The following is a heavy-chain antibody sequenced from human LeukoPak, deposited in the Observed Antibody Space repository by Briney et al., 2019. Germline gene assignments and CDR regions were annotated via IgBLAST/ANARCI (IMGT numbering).Heavy chain of an antibody. CDR3: ARDLADYDYVWGSYREGYYFDY. J-gene: IGHJ4*02. D-gene: IGHD3-16*02. Sequence: GGSLRLSCAASGFTFSCCWMSWVRQAPGKGLEWVANIKQDGSEGFYVDSVRGRFTISRDNAKNSLYLQMNSLRAEDTAVYYCARDLADYDYVWGSYREGYYFDYWGQGTLVTVSS. CDR1: GFTFSCCW. V-gene: IGHV3-7*01. CDR2: IKQDGSEG.